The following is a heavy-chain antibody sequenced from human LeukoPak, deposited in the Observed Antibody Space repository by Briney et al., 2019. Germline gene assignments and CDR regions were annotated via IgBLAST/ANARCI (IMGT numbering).Heavy chain of an antibody. Sequence: GASVKVSCKASGDTFSSYAISWVRQAPGQGLEWMGGIIPIFGTANYAQKFQGRVTITADESTSTAYMELSSLRSEDTAVYYCARGPCTGGVCYNAFDIWGQGTMVTVSS. CDR2: IIPIFGTA. CDR1: GDTFSSYA. D-gene: IGHD2-8*02. V-gene: IGHV1-69*13. CDR3: ARGPCTGGVCYNAFDI. J-gene: IGHJ3*02.